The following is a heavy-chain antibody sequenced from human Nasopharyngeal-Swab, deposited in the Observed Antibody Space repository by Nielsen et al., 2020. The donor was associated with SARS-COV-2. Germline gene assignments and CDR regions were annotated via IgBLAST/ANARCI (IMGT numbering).Heavy chain of an antibody. Sequence: SETLSLTCAVYGGSFSGYYWSWIRQPPGKGLEWIGEINHSGSTNYNPSFKSRVTISVDTSKNQFSLKLSSVTAADTAVYYCARVGGIPGGYSSSWGYYYGMDVWGQGTTVTVSS. D-gene: IGHD6-13*01. CDR1: GGSFSGYY. J-gene: IGHJ6*02. CDR2: INHSGST. CDR3: ARVGGIPGGYSSSWGYYYGMDV. V-gene: IGHV4-34*01.